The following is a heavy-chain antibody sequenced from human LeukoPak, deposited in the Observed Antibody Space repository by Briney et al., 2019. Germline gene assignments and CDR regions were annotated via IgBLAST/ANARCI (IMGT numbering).Heavy chain of an antibody. Sequence: SVKVSFKASGGTFIIYAISWVRQAPGQGLEWMGGIIPIFGTANYAQKFQGRVTITADKSTSTAYMELSSLRSEDTAVYYCARDGADGWYDYWGQGTLVTVSS. J-gene: IGHJ4*02. CDR2: IIPIFGTA. V-gene: IGHV1-69*06. CDR3: ARDGADGWYDY. CDR1: GGTFIIYA. D-gene: IGHD6-19*01.